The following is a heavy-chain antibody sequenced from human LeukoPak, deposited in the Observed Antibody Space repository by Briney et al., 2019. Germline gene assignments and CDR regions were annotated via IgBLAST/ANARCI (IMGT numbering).Heavy chain of an antibody. CDR3: ARRVYHTFDI. J-gene: IGHJ3*02. Sequence: SETLSLTCTVSGGSISSYYWSWIRQPPGKGLEWIGYIYYSGSTNYNPSLKSRVTISVDTSKNQFSLKLSSVTAADTAVYYCARRVYHTFDIWGQGTMVTVSS. D-gene: IGHD3-16*02. V-gene: IGHV4-59*08. CDR2: IYYSGST. CDR1: GGSISSYY.